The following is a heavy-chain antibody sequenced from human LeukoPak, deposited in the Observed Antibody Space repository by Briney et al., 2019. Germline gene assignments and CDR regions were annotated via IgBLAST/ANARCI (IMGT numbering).Heavy chain of an antibody. CDR2: TYYRSTWYN. D-gene: IGHD2-2*01. CDR3: ARRLTQYDCFDP. V-gene: IGHV6-1*01. Sequence: SQTLSLTCAISGDSVSSNSVTWNWIRQSPSRGLEWLGRTYYRSTWYNDYAVSVRGRITVNPDTSKNQFSLHLNSVTPEDTAIYYCARRLTQYDCFDPWGQGILVTVSS. J-gene: IGHJ5*02. CDR1: GDSVSSNSVT.